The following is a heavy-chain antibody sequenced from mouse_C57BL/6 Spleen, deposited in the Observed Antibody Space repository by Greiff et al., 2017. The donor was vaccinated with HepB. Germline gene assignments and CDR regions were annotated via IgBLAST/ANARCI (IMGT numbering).Heavy chain of an antibody. CDR3: ARFHLHYYGSSYYFDY. Sequence: DVKLEESGPELVKPGASVKMSCKASGYTFTDYNMHWVKQSHGKSLEWIGYINPNNGGTSYNQKFKGKATLTVNKSSSTAYMELRSLTSEDSAVYYCARFHLHYYGSSYYFDYWGQGTTLTVSS. V-gene: IGHV1-22*01. D-gene: IGHD1-1*01. J-gene: IGHJ2*01. CDR1: GYTFTDYN. CDR2: INPNNGGT.